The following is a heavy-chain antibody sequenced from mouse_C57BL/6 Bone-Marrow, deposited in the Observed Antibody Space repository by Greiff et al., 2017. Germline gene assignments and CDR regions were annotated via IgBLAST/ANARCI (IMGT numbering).Heavy chain of an antibody. V-gene: IGHV1-81*01. CDR1: GYTFTSYG. Sequence: QVQLKESGAELARPGASVKLSCKASGYTFTSYGISWVKQRTGQGLEWIGEIYPRSGNTYYNEKFKGKATLTADKSSSTAYMELRSLTSEDSAVYFCARGPLTTVVPWMDYWGQGTSVTVSS. J-gene: IGHJ4*01. CDR2: IYPRSGNT. D-gene: IGHD1-1*01. CDR3: ARGPLTTVVPWMDY.